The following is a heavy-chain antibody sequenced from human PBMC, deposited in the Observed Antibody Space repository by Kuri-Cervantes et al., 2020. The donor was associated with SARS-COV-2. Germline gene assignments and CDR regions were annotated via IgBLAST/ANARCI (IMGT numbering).Heavy chain of an antibody. J-gene: IGHJ2*01. D-gene: IGHD2-15*01. CDR1: GDSISSYY. V-gene: IGHV4-59*01. CDR2: IYYSGST. Sequence: SETLSLTCTVSGDSISSYYWSWIRQTPGKGLEWIGYIYYSGSTNYNPSLKSRVTISVDTSKNQFSLKLSSVTAADTAVYYCARGEGYCSGGSCYSGWYFDLWGRGNRVTGCS. CDR3: ARGEGYCSGGSCYSGWYFDL.